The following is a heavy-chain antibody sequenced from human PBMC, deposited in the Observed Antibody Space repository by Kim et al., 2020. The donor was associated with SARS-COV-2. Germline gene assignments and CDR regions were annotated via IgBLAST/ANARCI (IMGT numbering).Heavy chain of an antibody. D-gene: IGHD6-13*01. V-gene: IGHV4-34*01. Sequence: NPSLKNRVTISVDTSKNQFSLKLSSVTAADTAVYYCARATIAAAGAGFDYWGQGTLVTVSS. CDR3: ARATIAAAGAGFDY. J-gene: IGHJ4*02.